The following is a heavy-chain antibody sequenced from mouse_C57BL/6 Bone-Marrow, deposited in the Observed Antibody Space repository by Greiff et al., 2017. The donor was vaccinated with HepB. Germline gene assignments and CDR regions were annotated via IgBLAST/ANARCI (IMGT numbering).Heavy chain of an antibody. V-gene: IGHV5-6*01. Sequence: EVKLVESGGDLVKPGGSLKLSCAASGFTFSSYGMSWVRQTPDKRLEWVATISSGGSYTYYPDSVKGRFTISRDNDKNTLYLQMSSLKSEDTAMYYCARQRYGSAIFYYAMDYWGQGTSVTVSS. CDR3: ARQRYGSAIFYYAMDY. J-gene: IGHJ4*01. CDR1: GFTFSSYG. CDR2: ISSGGSYT. D-gene: IGHD1-1*01.